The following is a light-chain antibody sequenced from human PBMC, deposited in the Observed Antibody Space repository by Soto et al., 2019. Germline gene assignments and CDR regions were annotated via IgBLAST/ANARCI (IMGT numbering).Light chain of an antibody. V-gene: IGKV3-20*01. J-gene: IGKJ2*01. CDR2: DVS. Sequence: EIVLTQSPGTLSLSPGERATLSCRASQSVRSSFFAWYQQKPGQAPRLLIYDVSVRATGIPDRFSGSGSGTDFTLTINRLEPEDVGVYYCQQYENSVMYTFGQGTKLEIK. CDR1: QSVRSSF. CDR3: QQYENSVMYT.